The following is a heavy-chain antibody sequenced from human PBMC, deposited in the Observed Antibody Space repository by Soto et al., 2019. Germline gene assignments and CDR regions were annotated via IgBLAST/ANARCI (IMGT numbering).Heavy chain of an antibody. J-gene: IGHJ4*02. V-gene: IGHV3-53*01. Sequence: GGSLRLSCAASGFIVSSNYMSWVRQAAGKGLDWVSIIYTGGSTYYADSVKGRFTISRDNSKNTLYLQMNSLRAEDTAVYYCARGYSGYDNAIDYWGQGTLVTVS. D-gene: IGHD5-12*01. CDR3: ARGYSGYDNAIDY. CDR2: IYTGGST. CDR1: GFIVSSNY.